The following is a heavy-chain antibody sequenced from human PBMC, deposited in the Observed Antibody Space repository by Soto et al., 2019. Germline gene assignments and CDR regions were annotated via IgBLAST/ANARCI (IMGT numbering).Heavy chain of an antibody. J-gene: IGHJ4*02. CDR1: GASIRDGDYY. CDR3: ARVGYGDYGRGYYFDF. Sequence: SETLSLTCSVSGASIRDGDYYWSWLRQPPGKGPEWIGIIDYTGGTHYNQTLTGAVSMSVDTSANQFSLKVNFVTAADSAVYYCARVGYGDYGRGYYFDFWGPGILVTVSS. D-gene: IGHD4-17*01. V-gene: IGHV4-30-4*01. CDR2: IDYTGGT.